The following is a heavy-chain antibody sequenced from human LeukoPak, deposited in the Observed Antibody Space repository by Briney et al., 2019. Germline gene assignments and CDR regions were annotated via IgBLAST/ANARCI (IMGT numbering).Heavy chain of an antibody. CDR1: GFTFSSYE. Sequence: PGGSLRLSCAASGFTFSSYEMNWVRQAPGKGLEWVSYISSSGSTIYYADSVKGRFTISRDNAKNSLYLQMNSLRAEDTAVYYCAKEAYCGGDCSYAEYFQHWGQGTLVTVSS. D-gene: IGHD2-21*02. V-gene: IGHV3-48*03. CDR3: AKEAYCGGDCSYAEYFQH. J-gene: IGHJ1*01. CDR2: ISSSGSTI.